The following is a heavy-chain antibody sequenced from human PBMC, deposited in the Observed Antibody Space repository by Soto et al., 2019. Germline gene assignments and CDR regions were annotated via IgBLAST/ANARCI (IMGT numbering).Heavy chain of an antibody. CDR3: TRDTVTHPGYYYYMDV. J-gene: IGHJ6*03. Sequence: GGSLRLSCTASGFTFGDYAMSWFRQAPGKGLEWVGFIRSKAYGGTTEYAASVKGRFTISRDDSKSIAYLQMNSLKTEDTAVYYCTRDTVTHPGYYYYMDVWGKGTTVTVS. CDR1: GFTFGDYA. V-gene: IGHV3-49*03. D-gene: IGHD4-4*01. CDR2: IRSKAYGGTT.